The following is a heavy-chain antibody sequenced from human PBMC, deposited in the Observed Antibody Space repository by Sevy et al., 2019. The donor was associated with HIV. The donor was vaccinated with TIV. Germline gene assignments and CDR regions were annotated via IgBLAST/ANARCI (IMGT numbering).Heavy chain of an antibody. CDR1: GYTFTSYG. CDR3: ARLGDSLNDYGGNDQFYYYFSMDV. V-gene: IGHV1-18*01. J-gene: IGHJ6*04. CDR2: ISAYNGNT. Sequence: ASVKVSCKASGYTFTSYGISWVRQAPGQGLEWMGWISAYNGNTNYAQTLQGRVTMTTDTSTSTACMELRSLRSDDPAVYYCARLGDSLNDYGGNDQFYYYFSMDVWGKGTTVTVSS. D-gene: IGHD4-17*01.